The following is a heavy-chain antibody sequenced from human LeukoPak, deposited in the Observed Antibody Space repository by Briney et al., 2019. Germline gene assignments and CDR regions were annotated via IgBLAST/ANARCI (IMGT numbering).Heavy chain of an antibody. J-gene: IGHJ4*02. Sequence: PGGSLRLSCAASGFTFSSYEMNWVRQAPGKGLEWVSYISSSGSTIYYADSVKGRFTISRDNAKNSLYLQMNSLRAEDTAVYYCARDQPSPYSSSWGLDYWGQGTLVTVSS. V-gene: IGHV3-48*03. CDR1: GFTFSSYE. CDR3: ARDQPSPYSSSWGLDY. D-gene: IGHD6-13*01. CDR2: ISSSGSTI.